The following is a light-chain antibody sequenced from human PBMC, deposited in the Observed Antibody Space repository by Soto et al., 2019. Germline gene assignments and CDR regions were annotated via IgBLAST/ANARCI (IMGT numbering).Light chain of an antibody. CDR1: SSDVGGYKY. Sequence: QSAPTQPASVSGSPGQSITISCTGTSSDVGGYKYVSWYQKHPGKAPRLIIYEVRNRPSGVSNRFSGSKSGNTASLTISGLQAEDESDYYCSSYTSRNTLVFGGGTKLTVL. CDR3: SSYTSRNTLV. V-gene: IGLV2-14*01. CDR2: EVR. J-gene: IGLJ3*02.